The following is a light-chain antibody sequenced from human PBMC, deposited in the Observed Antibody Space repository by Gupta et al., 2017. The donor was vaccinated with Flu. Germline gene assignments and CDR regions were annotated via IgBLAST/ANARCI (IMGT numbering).Light chain of an antibody. J-gene: IGLJ1*01. CDR1: RGNRSYA. CDR3: QTWGTGI. CDR2: LNSDGSH. Sequence: HLVLTHSPSASASLGASVNLTSTLSRGNRSYAIAWHQQQPEKGPRYLMKLNSDGSHSKGDGIPDRFSGSSSGAERYLTISSLQSEDEADYYCQTWGTGIFGTGTKVTVL. V-gene: IGLV4-69*01.